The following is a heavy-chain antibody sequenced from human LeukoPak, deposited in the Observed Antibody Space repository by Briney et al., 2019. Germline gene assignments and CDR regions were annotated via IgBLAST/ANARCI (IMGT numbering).Heavy chain of an antibody. CDR2: ISSSGSPI. Sequence: PGGALRLSCVASGVTFSSYEMNWVRQAPGKGLEWVSYISSSGSPIYYAESVKGRFTISRDNAKNSLYLQMNSLRDEDTALYYCAREGGFDIWGQGTVVTVSS. V-gene: IGHV3-48*03. J-gene: IGHJ3*02. CDR1: GVTFSSYE. CDR3: AREGGFDI. D-gene: IGHD2-15*01.